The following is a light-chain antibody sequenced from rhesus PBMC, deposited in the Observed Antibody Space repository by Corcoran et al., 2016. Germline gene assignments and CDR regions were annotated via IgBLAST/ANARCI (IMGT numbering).Light chain of an antibody. J-gene: IGKJ4*01. CDR2: YTS. V-gene: IGKV1-66*01. Sequence: DIQMTQSPSSLSASVGDTVTITCRASQSIYNDLSWYQQKPGKAPKPLNSYTSSWETGVPSRFSGSGSGTDYSLPISSLQPEAIATYYCQQYHNFPLTFGGGTKVEIK. CDR3: QQYHNFPLT. CDR1: QSIYND.